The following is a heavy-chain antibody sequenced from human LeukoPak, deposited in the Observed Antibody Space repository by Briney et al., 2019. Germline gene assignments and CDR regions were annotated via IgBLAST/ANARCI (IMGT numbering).Heavy chain of an antibody. D-gene: IGHD6-13*01. CDR1: GGTFSSYA. Sequence: ASVKVSCKASGGTFSSYAISWVRQAPGQGLEWMGGIIPIFGTTNYAQKFQDRVTITADKSTSTAYMELSSLRSEDTAVYYCARVHSSSWYGRWYYYYYMDVWGKGTTVTVSS. V-gene: IGHV1-69*06. CDR2: IIPIFGTT. J-gene: IGHJ6*03. CDR3: ARVHSSSWYGRWYYYYYMDV.